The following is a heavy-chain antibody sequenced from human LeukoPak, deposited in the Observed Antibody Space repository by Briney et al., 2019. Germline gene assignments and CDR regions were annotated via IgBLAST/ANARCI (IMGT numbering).Heavy chain of an antibody. CDR2: IYYSGGT. CDR3: ARPQRYSNYALDY. D-gene: IGHD4-11*01. Sequence: SETLSFTCTVSGGSISGSSYYWGWIRQPPGKGLEWIGSIYYSGGTYYKPSLKSRVTMSVDTSKNQFSLKLSSVTAADTAVYYYARPQRYSNYALDYWGQGTLVTVSS. J-gene: IGHJ4*02. CDR1: GGSISGSSYY. V-gene: IGHV4-39*01.